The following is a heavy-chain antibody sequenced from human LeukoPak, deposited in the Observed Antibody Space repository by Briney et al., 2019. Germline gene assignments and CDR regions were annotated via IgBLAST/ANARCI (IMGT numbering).Heavy chain of an antibody. CDR1: GFTFSDAW. J-gene: IGHJ4*02. D-gene: IGHD2-2*01. V-gene: IGHV3-23*01. CDR3: AKIWDIVVVPAADFDY. CDR2: ISGSGGST. Sequence: GGSLRLSCAASGFTFSDAWMSWVRQAPGKGLEWVSAISGSGGSTYYADSVKGRFTISRDNSKNTLYLQMNSLRAEDTAVYYCAKIWDIVVVPAADFDYWGQGTLVTVSS.